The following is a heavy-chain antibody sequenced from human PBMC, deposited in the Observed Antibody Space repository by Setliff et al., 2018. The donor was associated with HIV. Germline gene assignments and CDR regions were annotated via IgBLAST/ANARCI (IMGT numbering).Heavy chain of an antibody. J-gene: IGHJ3*01. CDR3: ARERRLMRYDAFDV. CDR1: GGTFSSYA. V-gene: IGHV1-69*10. D-gene: IGHD2-8*01. Sequence: SVKVSCKSSGGTFSSYAITWVRQAPGQGLKWMGGIIPILGVANYAQKFQGRVTITADKSTTTAYMELSSLRSEDTAVYYCARERRLMRYDAFDVWGQGTLVTVSS. CDR2: IIPILGVA.